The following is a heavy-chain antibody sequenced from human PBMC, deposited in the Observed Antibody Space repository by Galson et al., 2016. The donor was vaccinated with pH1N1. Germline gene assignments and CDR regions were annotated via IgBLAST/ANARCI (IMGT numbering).Heavy chain of an antibody. J-gene: IGHJ4*02. D-gene: IGHD4-23*01. CDR1: GFTFSDHY. CDR2: VRNKANGYTK. Sequence: SLRLSCAASGFTFSDHYMVWVRQAPGEGLEWVGRVRNKANGYTKYYAASVKGGITISRDDSKGIAYLQMISLKTEDTAVYFCARDDFYGGNSFDLWGQGTLVTASS. V-gene: IGHV3-72*01. CDR3: ARDDFYGGNSFDL.